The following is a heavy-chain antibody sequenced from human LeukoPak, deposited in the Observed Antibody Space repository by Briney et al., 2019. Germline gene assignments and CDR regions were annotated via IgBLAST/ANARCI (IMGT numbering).Heavy chain of an antibody. CDR2: INPSGGST. Sequence: ASVKVSCKASGYTFTSYYMHWVRQAPGQGLEWMGIINPSGGSTSYAQKFQGRVTITADESTSTAYMELSSLRSEDTAVYYCAREAYDSNPVYFDYWGQGTLVTVSS. CDR3: AREAYDSNPVYFDY. D-gene: IGHD3-22*01. J-gene: IGHJ4*02. V-gene: IGHV1-46*01. CDR1: GYTFTSYY.